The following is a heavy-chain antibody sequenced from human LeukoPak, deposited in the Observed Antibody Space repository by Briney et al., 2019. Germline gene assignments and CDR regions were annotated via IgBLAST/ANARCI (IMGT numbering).Heavy chain of an antibody. CDR1: GLTFSDFW. CDR3: ARDQDGSGSYQPYFDY. CDR2: VKGDGRTT. V-gene: IGHV3-74*01. D-gene: IGHD1-26*01. J-gene: IGHJ4*02. Sequence: GGSLRLSCAASGLTFSDFWMHWVRQPPGKGLVWVALVKGDGRTTIYADSVKGRFTISRDNAKNTLYLQMNSLRAEDTAVYYCARDQDGSGSYQPYFDYWGQGTLVTVSS.